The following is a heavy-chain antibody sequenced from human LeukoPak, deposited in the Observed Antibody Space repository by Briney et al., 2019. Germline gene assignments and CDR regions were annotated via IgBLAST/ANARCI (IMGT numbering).Heavy chain of an antibody. V-gene: IGHV4-39*01. CDR3: ARGPGIAAAGTFDP. CDR2: IYYTGST. D-gene: IGHD6-13*01. CDR1: GGSISTSSYY. J-gene: IGHJ5*02. Sequence: SETLSLTCSVSGGSISTSSYYWGWIRQPPGKGLEWIGSIYYTGSTYYNPSLKSRVTISADTSKNQFSLKLSSVTAADTAVYYCARGPGIAAAGTFDPWGQGTLVTVSS.